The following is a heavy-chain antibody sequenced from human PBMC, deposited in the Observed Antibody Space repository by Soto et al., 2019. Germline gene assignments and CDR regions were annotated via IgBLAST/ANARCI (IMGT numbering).Heavy chain of an antibody. CDR3: ARLLEWSGYWFDY. D-gene: IGHD3-3*01. J-gene: IGHJ4*02. Sequence: SETLSLTCTVSGGSISSSSYYWGWIRQPPGKGLEWIGSIYYSGSTYYNPSLKSRVTISVDTSKNQFSLKLSSVTAADTAVYYCARLLEWSGYWFDYWGQGTLVTVSS. CDR1: GGSISSSSYY. CDR2: IYYSGST. V-gene: IGHV4-39*01.